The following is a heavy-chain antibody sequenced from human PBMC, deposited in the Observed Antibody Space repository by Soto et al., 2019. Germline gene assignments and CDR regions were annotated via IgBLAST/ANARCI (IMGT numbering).Heavy chain of an antibody. V-gene: IGHV4-30-2*01. J-gene: IGHJ5*02. CDR2: IYHSGST. D-gene: IGHD6-13*01. Sequence: PSETLSLTCAVSGGSIIRGGYSWIWIRQPPGKGLEWIGYIYHSGSTYYNPSLKSRVTISVDRSKNQFSLKLSSVTAADTAVYYCARGTAAAGGPNKGRWWFDPWGQGTLVTVSS. CDR3: ARGTAAAGGPNKGRWWFDP. CDR1: GGSIIRGGYS.